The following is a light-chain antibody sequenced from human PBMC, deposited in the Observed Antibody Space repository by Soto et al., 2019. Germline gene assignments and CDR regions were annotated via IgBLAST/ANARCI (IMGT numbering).Light chain of an antibody. J-gene: IGLJ3*02. V-gene: IGLV1-40*01. Sequence: QSVLTQPPSVSGAPGQRVTISCTGSSSNIGAGYDVHWYQQLPGTAPKLLIYGNSIRPSGVPDRFSGSKSGTSASLAITWLQAEDEADYYCQSYDSSLSGSVFGGGTKLTVL. CDR3: QSYDSSLSGSV. CDR2: GNS. CDR1: SSNIGAGYD.